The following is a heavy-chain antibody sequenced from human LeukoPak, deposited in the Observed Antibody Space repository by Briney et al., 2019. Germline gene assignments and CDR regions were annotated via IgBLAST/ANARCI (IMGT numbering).Heavy chain of an antibody. J-gene: IGHJ4*02. Sequence: PGGSLRLSCAASGFTFRSYEMSWVRQAPGKGLEWVSYISSSANKIYDADSVRGRFTISRDNAKNSLYLQMNSLRAEDTAIYYCARAEALKFRDFDYWGQGTLVTVSS. CDR2: ISSSANKI. CDR3: ARAEALKFRDFDY. V-gene: IGHV3-48*03. CDR1: GFTFRSYE.